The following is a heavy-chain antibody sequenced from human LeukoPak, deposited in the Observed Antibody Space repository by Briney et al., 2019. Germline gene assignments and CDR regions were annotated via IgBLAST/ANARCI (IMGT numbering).Heavy chain of an antibody. Sequence: SETLSLTCTVSGGSISSYYWSWLRQPPGKGLEWIGYIYYSGSTNYNPSLKSRVTISVDTSKNQFSLKLSSVTAADTAVYYCARLVMHTAMIYYFDYWGQGTLVTVSS. J-gene: IGHJ4*02. CDR1: GGSISSYY. CDR3: ARLVMHTAMIYYFDY. CDR2: IYYSGST. V-gene: IGHV4-59*08. D-gene: IGHD5-18*01.